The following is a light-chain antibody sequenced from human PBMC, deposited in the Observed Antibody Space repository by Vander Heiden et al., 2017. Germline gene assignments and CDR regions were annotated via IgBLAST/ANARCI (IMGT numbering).Light chain of an antibody. Sequence: QSALTQPASVSGSPGHSLTIPCTGTSSDVGSYNLVPWSQQQPGKAPKLMLYEVSKRPSGVSNRFSGSKSGNTASLTISGRQAEDEADYYCCSYAGSSTFVVFGGGTKLTVL. CDR3: CSYAGSSTFVV. V-gene: IGLV2-23*02. CDR2: EVS. J-gene: IGLJ2*01. CDR1: SSDVGSYNL.